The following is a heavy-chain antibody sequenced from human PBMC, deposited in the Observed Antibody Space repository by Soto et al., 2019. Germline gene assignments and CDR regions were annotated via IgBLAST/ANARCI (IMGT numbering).Heavy chain of an antibody. V-gene: IGHV4-30-4*01. CDR2: IYYSGST. D-gene: IGHD5-12*01. CDR3: ARDRGGYERIDY. CDR1: GGSISSGDSY. Sequence: SETLSLTCTVSGGSISSGDSYWSWIRQPPGKGLEWIGYIYYSGSTYYNPSLKSRVTISVDTSKNQFSLKLSPVTAADTAVYYCARDRGGYERIDYWGQGTLVTVSS. J-gene: IGHJ4*02.